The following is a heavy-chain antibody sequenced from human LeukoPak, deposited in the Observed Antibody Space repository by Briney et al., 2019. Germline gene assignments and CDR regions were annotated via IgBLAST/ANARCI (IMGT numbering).Heavy chain of an antibody. CDR1: GYTFTGYY. Sequence: GASVKVSCKASGYTFTGYYMHWVRQAPGQGLEWMGWINPNSGGTNYAQKFQGWVTMTRDTSISTAYMELSRLRSDDTAVYYCARSSSVSSGWYGDWFDPWGQGTLVTVSS. CDR3: ARSSSVSSGWYGDWFDP. J-gene: IGHJ5*02. CDR2: INPNSGGT. V-gene: IGHV1-2*04. D-gene: IGHD6-19*01.